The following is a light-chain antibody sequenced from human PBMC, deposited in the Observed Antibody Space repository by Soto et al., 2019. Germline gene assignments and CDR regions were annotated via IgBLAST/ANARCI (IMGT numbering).Light chain of an antibody. CDR2: AAS. J-gene: IGKJ1*01. V-gene: IGKV1-6*01. CDR1: QGIRND. Sequence: AIQMTQSPSSLSASVGDRVTITCRASQGIRNDLGWYQQKPGKAPKLLIYAASSLQSGVPSRFSGSGSGIDFTLTISSLQPEDFATYYCLQDYNYPAWTFGQGTKVEIK. CDR3: LQDYNYPAWT.